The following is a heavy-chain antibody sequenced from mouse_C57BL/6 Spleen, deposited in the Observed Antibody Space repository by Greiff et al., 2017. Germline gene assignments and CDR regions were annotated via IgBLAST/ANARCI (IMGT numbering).Heavy chain of an antibody. CDR2: ILPGSGST. D-gene: IGHD1-1*01. CDR1: GYTFTGYW. CDR3: ARLPYYYVSSYWYFDV. V-gene: IGHV1-9*01. Sequence: LVESGAELMKPGASVKLSCKATGYTFTGYWIEWVKQRPGHGLEWIGEILPGSGSTNYNEKFKGKATFTADTSSNTAYMQLSSLTTEDSAIXYCARLPYYYVSSYWYFDVWGTGTTVTVSS. J-gene: IGHJ1*03.